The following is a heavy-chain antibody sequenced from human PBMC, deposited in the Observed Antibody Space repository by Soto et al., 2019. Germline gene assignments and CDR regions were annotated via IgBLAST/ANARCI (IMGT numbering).Heavy chain of an antibody. CDR2: TYYRSKWYN. CDR1: GDSVSSNSAA. J-gene: IGHJ2*01. CDR3: ARDAPDSSSPHYWYLDL. V-gene: IGHV6-1*01. D-gene: IGHD6-13*01. Sequence: AQTLSLTCAISGDSVSSNSAAWNWIRQSPSRGLEWLGRTYYRSKWYNDYAVSVKSRITINPDTSKNQFSLQLNSVTPEDTAVYYCARDAPDSSSPHYWYLDLWGRGNLVTVSS.